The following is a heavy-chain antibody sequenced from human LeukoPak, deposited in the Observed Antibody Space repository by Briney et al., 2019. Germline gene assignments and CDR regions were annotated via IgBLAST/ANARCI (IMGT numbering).Heavy chain of an antibody. D-gene: IGHD3-10*01. CDR2: ISTGRRYL. V-gene: IGHV3-21*01. Sequence: GLLSLSCAASGFSLSSHNMNWARQAPGRGREWISSISTGRRYLNSAASVTDRFTISRGNSKNSVYVQMNRLSTDDTDVYYCARVTTYGDFDYWGQGTLVTVSS. CDR3: ARVTTYGDFDY. CDR1: GFSLSSHN. J-gene: IGHJ4*02.